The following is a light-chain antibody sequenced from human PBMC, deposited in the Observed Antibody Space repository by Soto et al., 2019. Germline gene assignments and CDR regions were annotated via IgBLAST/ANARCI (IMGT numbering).Light chain of an antibody. J-gene: IGKJ1*01. CDR1: LSITTW. CDR2: KAS. V-gene: IGKV1-5*03. Sequence: IQMTQSPSTLSASVGDRVTITCRASLSITTWLAWYQQKPGKAPKLLIYKASTLESGVPSRFSGSGSGTEFTLTISSLQPDDFAIYYCQQYHSYPATFGQGTKVDIK. CDR3: QQYHSYPAT.